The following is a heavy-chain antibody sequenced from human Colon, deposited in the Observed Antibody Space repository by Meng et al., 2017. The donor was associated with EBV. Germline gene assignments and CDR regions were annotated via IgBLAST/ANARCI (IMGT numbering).Heavy chain of an antibody. CDR3: ARDGGVTHIP. J-gene: IGHJ5*02. D-gene: IGHD2-8*02. Sequence: QVLLQGSGEGLVNPSGTLSLTCAVSGTSISTSNWWSWIRQSPGEGLEWIGAIYHNGQTNYNPSLKSRVSMSVDESKNEFSLNLKSVTAADTAVYYCARDGGVTHIPWGQGVLVTVSS. CDR1: GTSISTSNW. V-gene: IGHV4-4*02. CDR2: IYHNGQT.